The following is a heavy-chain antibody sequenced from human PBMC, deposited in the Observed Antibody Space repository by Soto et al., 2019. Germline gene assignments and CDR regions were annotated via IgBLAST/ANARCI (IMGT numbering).Heavy chain of an antibody. Sequence: SVKVSCKASGGTFSTFGISWVRQAPGQGLEWMGGIIPFFGTAKYSQKFEDRITITADESTNTVYMDLRSLTSEDTAIYYCARTAPMDAGDKYYYDFWGQGALVTVSS. D-gene: IGHD3-16*01. J-gene: IGHJ4*02. CDR1: GGTFSTFG. CDR2: IIPFFGTA. CDR3: ARTAPMDAGDKYYYDF. V-gene: IGHV1-69*13.